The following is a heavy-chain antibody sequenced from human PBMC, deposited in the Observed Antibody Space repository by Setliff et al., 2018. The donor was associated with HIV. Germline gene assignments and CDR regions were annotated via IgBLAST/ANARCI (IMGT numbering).Heavy chain of an antibody. CDR2: IYSGGNT. CDR3: ARALWWSDAFDI. CDR1: GFTVSSNY. V-gene: IGHV3-53*01. J-gene: IGHJ3*02. Sequence: GSLRLSCAASGFTVSSNYMSWVRQAPGKGLEWVSVIYSGGNTYYADSVKGRFTISRDNSKNILYLQMNSLRAEDTAVYYCARALWWSDAFDIWGQGTMVTVSS. D-gene: IGHD2-21*01.